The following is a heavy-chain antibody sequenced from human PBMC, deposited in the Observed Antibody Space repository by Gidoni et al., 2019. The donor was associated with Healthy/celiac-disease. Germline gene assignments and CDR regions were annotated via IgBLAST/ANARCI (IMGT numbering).Heavy chain of an antibody. V-gene: IGHV1-69*06. CDR1: GGTFSSYA. J-gene: IGHJ6*02. CDR3: ARLPYSSSSYPYYGMDV. Sequence: QVQLVQSGAEVKKPGSSVKVSCKASGGTFSSYAISWVRQAPGQGLEWMGGIIPIFGTANYAQKFQGRVTITADKSTSTAYMELSSLRSEDTAVYYCARLPYSSSSYPYYGMDVWGQGTTVTVSS. D-gene: IGHD6-6*01. CDR2: IIPIFGTA.